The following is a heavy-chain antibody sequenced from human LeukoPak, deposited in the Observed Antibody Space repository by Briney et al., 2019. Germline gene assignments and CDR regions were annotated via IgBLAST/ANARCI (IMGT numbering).Heavy chain of an antibody. Sequence: GASVKVSCKASGYTFTSYDINWVRQATGQGLEWMGWMNPNSGNTGYAQKFQGRVTMTRNTSISTAYMELSSLRSDDTAVYYCARQDCSGGSCYLPPNYYYYGMDVWGQGTTVTVSS. CDR3: ARQDCSGGSCYLPPNYYYYGMDV. CDR2: MNPNSGNT. CDR1: GYTFTSYD. J-gene: IGHJ6*02. V-gene: IGHV1-8*01. D-gene: IGHD2-15*01.